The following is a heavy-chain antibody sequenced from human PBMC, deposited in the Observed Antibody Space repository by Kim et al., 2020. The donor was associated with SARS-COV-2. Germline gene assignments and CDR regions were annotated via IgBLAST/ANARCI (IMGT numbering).Heavy chain of an antibody. J-gene: IGHJ3*02. CDR3: ARDRRGGVGAPDAFDI. Sequence: ASVKVSCKASGYTFTSYAMHWVRQAPGQRLEWMGWINAGNGNTKYSQKFQGRVTITRDTSASTAYMELSSLRSEDTAVYYCARDRRGGVGAPDAFDIWGQGTMVTVSS. CDR1: GYTFTSYA. V-gene: IGHV1-3*01. CDR2: INAGNGNT. D-gene: IGHD1-26*01.